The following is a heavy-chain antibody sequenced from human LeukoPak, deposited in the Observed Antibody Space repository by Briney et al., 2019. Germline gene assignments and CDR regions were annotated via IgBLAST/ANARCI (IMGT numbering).Heavy chain of an antibody. CDR2: INPSGGST. CDR1: GYTFTSYY. D-gene: IGHD3-16*01. V-gene: IGHV1-46*01. CDR3: ARDLGEWLAILDY. Sequence: ASVKVSCKASGYTFTSYYMHWVRQAPGHGLEWMGIINPSGGSTSYAQKFQGRVTMTRHTSTSTVYMELSSLRSEDTAVYYCARDLGEWLAILDYWGQGTLVTVSS. J-gene: IGHJ4*02.